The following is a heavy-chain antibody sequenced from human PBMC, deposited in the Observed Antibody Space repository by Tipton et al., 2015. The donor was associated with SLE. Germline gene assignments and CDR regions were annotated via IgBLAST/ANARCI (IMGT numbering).Heavy chain of an antibody. J-gene: IGHJ4*02. Sequence: TLSLTCAVYGGSFNGHYWNWFRQPPGKGLEWIGYAFYSGTTDSNPSLKSRVTMSIDTSKNQFSLRLSSVTAADTAIYYCARHVPSYCGGDCAHFDDWGQGTLVTVSS. CDR3: ARHVPSYCGGDCAHFDD. V-gene: IGHV4-59*08. CDR1: GGSFNGHY. D-gene: IGHD2-21*01. CDR2: AFYSGTT.